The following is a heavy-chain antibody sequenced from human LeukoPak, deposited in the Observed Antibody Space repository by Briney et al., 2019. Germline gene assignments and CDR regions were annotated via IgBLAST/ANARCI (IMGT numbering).Heavy chain of an antibody. CDR3: ARDFSSGWYENFQH. CDR1: GDSISNHY. J-gene: IGHJ1*01. D-gene: IGHD6-13*01. CDR2: IYSSGNT. V-gene: IGHV4-4*07. Sequence: SETLSLTCTVPGDSISNHYWNWIRQPAGKGLEWIGRIYSSGNTNYKSSLESRVTMSMDTSKNQVSLKLTSVTAADTAVYYCARDFSSGWYENFQHWGQGTLVTVSS.